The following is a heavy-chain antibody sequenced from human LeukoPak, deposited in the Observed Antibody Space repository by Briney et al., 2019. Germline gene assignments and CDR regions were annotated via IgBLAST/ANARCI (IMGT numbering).Heavy chain of an antibody. CDR3: ARGGEVYYYDTSGYKNPGN. CDR1: GYTFTGYY. Sequence: ASVKVSCKASGYTFTGYYMHWVRQAPGQGLEWMGLINPNSGGTNHAQKFQCRVTITRDTPIRTAYMELSRLRYDDTAVYYCARGGEVYYYDTSGYKNPGNWGQGTLVTVSS. D-gene: IGHD3-22*01. V-gene: IGHV1-2*06. J-gene: IGHJ4*02. CDR2: INPNSGGT.